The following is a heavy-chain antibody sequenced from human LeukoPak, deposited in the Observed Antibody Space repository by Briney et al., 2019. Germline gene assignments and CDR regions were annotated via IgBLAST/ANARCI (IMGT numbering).Heavy chain of an antibody. CDR1: GGSIRSSDDY. D-gene: IGHD6-19*01. V-gene: IGHV4-39*01. CDR3: ARRGSSGFLYYFDY. CDR2: IHYGGIT. Sequence: PSETLSLTCTVFGGSIRSSDDYWDWIRQPPGKGLEWIGSIHYGGITYYNPSLKSRVTISVDTSKNQFSLKLSSVTAADTAVYYCARRGSSGFLYYFDYWGQGILVTVSS. J-gene: IGHJ4*02.